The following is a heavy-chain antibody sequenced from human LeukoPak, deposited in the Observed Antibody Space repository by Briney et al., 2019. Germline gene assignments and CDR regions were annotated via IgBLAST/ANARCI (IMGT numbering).Heavy chain of an antibody. Sequence: ASVKVSCKASGYTFTKYGVYWVRQAPGQALEWMGWINTDTGNPTYAQGFTGRFVFSLDTSVSTTYLQISSLKPEDTAVYYCARGIGIGTVLMVHGNMDVWGKGTTVTVSS. J-gene: IGHJ6*03. CDR2: INTDTGNP. V-gene: IGHV7-4-1*02. CDR3: ARGIGIGTVLMVHGNMDV. CDR1: GYTFTKYG. D-gene: IGHD2-8*01.